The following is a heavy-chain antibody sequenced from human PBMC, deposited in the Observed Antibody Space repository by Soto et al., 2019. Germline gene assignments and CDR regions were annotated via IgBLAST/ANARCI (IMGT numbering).Heavy chain of an antibody. V-gene: IGHV4-31*03. CDR3: ARVHNLGGPGDV. Sequence: SETLSLTCTVSGGSISSSGYNWSWIRQHPGKGLEWIGYIYYSGSTYYNPSLKSRVTISVDTSQNQFSLKLSSVTAADTAVYFCARVHNLGGPGDVWGQGTTVTVSS. CDR1: GGSISSSGYN. D-gene: IGHD1-20*01. CDR2: IYYSGST. J-gene: IGHJ6*02.